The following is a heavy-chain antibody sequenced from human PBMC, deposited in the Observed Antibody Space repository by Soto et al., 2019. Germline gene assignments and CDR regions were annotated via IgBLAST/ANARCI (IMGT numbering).Heavy chain of an antibody. Sequence: GESLKISCTGSGYSFTSYWIGWVRQMPGKGPEWMGIIYPGDSDTRYSPSFQGQATISADKSISTAYLQGSSLKASDTAMYYCARLVGYYDSICYSNDLDYSGHGTLVTGSS. V-gene: IGHV5-51*01. CDR3: ARLVGYYDSICYSNDLDY. D-gene: IGHD3-22*01. CDR2: IYPGDSDT. J-gene: IGHJ4*01. CDR1: GYSFTSYW.